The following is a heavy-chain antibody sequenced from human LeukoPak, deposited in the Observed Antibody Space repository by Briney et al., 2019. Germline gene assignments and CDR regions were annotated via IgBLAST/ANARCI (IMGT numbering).Heavy chain of an antibody. CDR3: ARGLGLGTAHIDY. J-gene: IGHJ4*02. CDR1: GGSFSGYY. Sequence: ASETLSLTCAVYGGSFSGYYWSWIRQPPGKGLEWIGEINHSGSTNYNPSLKSRVTISVDKSKNQFSLKLSSVTAADTAVYYCARGLGLGTAHIDYWGQGTLVTVSS. V-gene: IGHV4-34*01. D-gene: IGHD2-21*02. CDR2: INHSGST.